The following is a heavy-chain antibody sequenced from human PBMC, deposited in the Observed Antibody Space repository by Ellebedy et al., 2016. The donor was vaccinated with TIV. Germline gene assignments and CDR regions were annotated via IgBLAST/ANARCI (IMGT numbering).Heavy chain of an antibody. V-gene: IGHV3-11*01. J-gene: IGHJ3*02. CDR1: GFTFSDYY. D-gene: IGHD6-13*01. Sequence: GGSLRLXXAASGFTFSDYYMSWIRQAPGKGLEWVSYISSSGSTIYYADSVKGRFTISRDNAKNSLYLQMNSLRAEDTAVYYCARKDSSSWYRSGSFFSSQRENDAFDIWGQGTMVTVSS. CDR3: ARKDSSSWYRSGSFFSSQRENDAFDI. CDR2: ISSSGSTI.